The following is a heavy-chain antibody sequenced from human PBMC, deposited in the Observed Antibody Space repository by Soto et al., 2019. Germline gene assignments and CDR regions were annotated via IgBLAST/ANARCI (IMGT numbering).Heavy chain of an antibody. CDR3: ARDLLLSSGGTWYSGGFDY. J-gene: IGHJ4*02. D-gene: IGHD2-15*01. CDR2: ISSRSIYI. Sequence: GGSLRLSCAASGFTFSTYSMNWVRQAPGKGLEWVSSISSRSIYIYYADSVKGRFTISRDDAKNSLYLQVNSLRAEDTAVYYCARDLLLSSGGTWYSGGFDYWGQGTLVTVST. CDR1: GFTFSTYS. V-gene: IGHV3-21*01.